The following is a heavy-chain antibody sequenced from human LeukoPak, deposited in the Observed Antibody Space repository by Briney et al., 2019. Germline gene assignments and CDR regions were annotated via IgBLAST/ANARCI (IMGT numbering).Heavy chain of an antibody. CDR3: ARDVLRFLEF. Sequence: SVKVSCKASGGTFSNYAISWVRQAPGQGLEWMGGITPLFGTAKYAQKFQGRVTITADESTSTAYMELSSVRSEDTAVYYCARDVLRFLEFWGQGTLVTVSS. D-gene: IGHD3-3*01. CDR1: GGTFSNYA. J-gene: IGHJ4*02. CDR2: ITPLFGTA. V-gene: IGHV1-69*13.